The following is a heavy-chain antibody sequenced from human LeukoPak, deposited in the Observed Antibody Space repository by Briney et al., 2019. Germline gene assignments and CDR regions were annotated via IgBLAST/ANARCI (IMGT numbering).Heavy chain of an antibody. V-gene: IGHV1-58*01. CDR1: GFTFTSSA. CDR3: ATAEGYYYYGMDV. Sequence: SVKVSCKASGFTFTSSAVQWVRQARGQRLEWIGWIVVGSGNTNYAQKFQERVTITRDMSTSTAYMELSCLRSEDTAVYYCATAEGYYYYGMDVWGQGTTVTVSS. J-gene: IGHJ6*02. CDR2: IVVGSGNT.